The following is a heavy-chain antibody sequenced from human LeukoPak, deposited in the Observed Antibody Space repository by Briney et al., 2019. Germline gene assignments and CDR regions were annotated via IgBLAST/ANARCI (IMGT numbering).Heavy chain of an antibody. Sequence: GGSLRLSCAASGFTFSSYAMSWVRQAPGKGLEWVSAIRDSGSSTHYAGSVKGRFTTSRDNSKNTLFLQMNSLRAEDTAIYYCAKYGPQDSGSSHFDYWGQGALVTVSS. D-gene: IGHD1-26*01. J-gene: IGHJ4*02. CDR1: GFTFSSYA. CDR2: IRDSGSST. V-gene: IGHV3-23*01. CDR3: AKYGPQDSGSSHFDY.